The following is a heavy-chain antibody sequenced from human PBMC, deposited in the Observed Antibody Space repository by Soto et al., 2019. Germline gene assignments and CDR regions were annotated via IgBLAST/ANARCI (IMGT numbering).Heavy chain of an antibody. CDR3: ARDAYYSGSDSDARRRYYGIEV. V-gene: IGHV1-18*01. Sequence: ASVHVSCKASGQSFTTDGISWVREAPGQGLERMGWISDYNGNTNYEKKFQGRVTMTTDTSTRTAYMELKSLRSDDTAVYYCARDAYYSGSDSDARRRYYGIEVWG. J-gene: IGHJ6*02. D-gene: IGHD3-10*01. CDR1: GQSFTTDG. CDR2: ISDYNGNT.